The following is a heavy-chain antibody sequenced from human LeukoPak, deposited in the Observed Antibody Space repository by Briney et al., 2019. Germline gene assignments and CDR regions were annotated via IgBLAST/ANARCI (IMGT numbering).Heavy chain of an antibody. CDR3: ARGEDGYNHYYYYGMDV. D-gene: IGHD5-24*01. J-gene: IGHJ6*02. Sequence: PGGSLRLSCAAPGFTFSSYAMHWVRQAPGKGLEWVAVISYDGSNKYYADSVKGRFTISRDNSKNTLYLQMNSLRAEDTAVYYCARGEDGYNHYYYYGMDVWGQGTTVTVSS. CDR2: ISYDGSNK. V-gene: IGHV3-30-3*01. CDR1: GFTFSSYA.